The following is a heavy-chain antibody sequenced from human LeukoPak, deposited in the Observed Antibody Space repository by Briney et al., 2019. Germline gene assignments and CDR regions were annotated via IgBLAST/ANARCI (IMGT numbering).Heavy chain of an antibody. CDR2: ISKSGDWT. CDR3: AKMSGWELENYFFDY. V-gene: IGHV3-23*01. CDR1: GFTFRDYA. D-gene: IGHD1-26*01. J-gene: IGHJ4*02. Sequence: GGSLRLSCGASGFTFRDYAMSWVRQAPGKGLEWVSTISKSGDWTYYADSVKGRFTVSRDNSKNTLYVQMSSLRAGDTAVYYCAKMSGWELENYFFDYWGLGTLVTASS.